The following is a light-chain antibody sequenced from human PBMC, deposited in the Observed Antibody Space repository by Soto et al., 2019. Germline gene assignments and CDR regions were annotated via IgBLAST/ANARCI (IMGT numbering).Light chain of an antibody. J-gene: IGKJ2*02. Sequence: IELTQSPSTLSASAGDRVTISCQASQNITNYVIWYHQKPGGAPKLLIYDAASLGTGVSSSFSGSGSGTHFTLHNSSRQPEDVATYYCQQFDSVPCTFGQGTKLEIK. V-gene: IGKV1-33*01. CDR3: QQFDSVPCT. CDR2: DAA. CDR1: QNITNY.